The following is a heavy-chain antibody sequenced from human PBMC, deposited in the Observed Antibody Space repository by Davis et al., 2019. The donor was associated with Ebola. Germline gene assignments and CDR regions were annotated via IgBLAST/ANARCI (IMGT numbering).Heavy chain of an antibody. D-gene: IGHD5-18*01. CDR3: ARFSGYSYGSRYYFDY. V-gene: IGHV4-30-2*05. CDR1: GGSISSGGYS. J-gene: IGHJ4*02. CDR2: IYHSGST. Sequence: SETLSLTCAVSGGSISSGGYSWSWIRQPPGKGLEWIGYIYHSGSTYYNPSLKSRVTISVDTSKNQFSLKLSSVTAADTAVYYCARFSGYSYGSRYYFDYWGQGTLVTVSS.